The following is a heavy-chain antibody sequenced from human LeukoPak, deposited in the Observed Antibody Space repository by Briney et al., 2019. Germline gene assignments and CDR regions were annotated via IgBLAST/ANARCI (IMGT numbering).Heavy chain of an antibody. Sequence: SETLSLTCTVSGGSISSSSYYWGWIRQPPGKGLEWIGSIYYSGSTYYNPSLKSRVTISVATSKNQFSLKLSSVTAADTAVYYCARAGVELRRALFDYWGQGTLVTVSS. V-gene: IGHV4-39*07. CDR2: IYYSGST. J-gene: IGHJ4*02. CDR1: GGSISSSSYY. CDR3: ARAGVELRRALFDY. D-gene: IGHD3-3*01.